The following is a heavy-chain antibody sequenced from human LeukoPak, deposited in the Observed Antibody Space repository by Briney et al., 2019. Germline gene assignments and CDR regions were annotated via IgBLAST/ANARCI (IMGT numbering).Heavy chain of an antibody. Sequence: GGSLRLSCAASGFTFSCCSIHWVRQAPGKGLVWVSRITNDGSSTTYADSVKGRFTISRDNAKNMLYLQVNSLRAEDTAVYYCANQQGGNPAYWGQGTLVTVSS. CDR3: ANQQGGNPAY. J-gene: IGHJ4*02. D-gene: IGHD1-14*01. CDR1: GFTFSCCS. CDR2: ITNDGSST. V-gene: IGHV3-74*01.